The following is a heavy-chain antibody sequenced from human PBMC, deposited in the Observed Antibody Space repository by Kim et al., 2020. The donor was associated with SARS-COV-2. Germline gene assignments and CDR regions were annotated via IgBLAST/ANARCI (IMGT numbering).Heavy chain of an antibody. CDR1: GGSFSGYY. CDR2: INHSGST. CDR3: ARGRVHFQH. J-gene: IGHJ1*01. Sequence: SETLSLTCAVYGGSFSGYYWSWIRQPPGKGLEWIGEINHSGSTNYNPSLKSRVTISVDTSKNQFSLKLSSVTAADTAVYYCARGRVHFQHWGQDTLVTVSS. D-gene: IGHD1-1*01. V-gene: IGHV4-34*01.